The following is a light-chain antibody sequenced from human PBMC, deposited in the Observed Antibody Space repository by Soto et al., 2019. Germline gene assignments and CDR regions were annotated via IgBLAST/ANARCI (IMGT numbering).Light chain of an antibody. CDR3: QQCGSAPWT. V-gene: IGKV3-20*01. Sequence: EIVLTQSPGTLSLSPGERATLSCRASQSVSSSYLAWYQQKPGQAPRLLIYGASSRATDIPDRFSGSASGTNFTLTISRLEPEDFAVYYCQQCGSAPWTFGQGTTVEIK. CDR2: GAS. CDR1: QSVSSSY. J-gene: IGKJ1*01.